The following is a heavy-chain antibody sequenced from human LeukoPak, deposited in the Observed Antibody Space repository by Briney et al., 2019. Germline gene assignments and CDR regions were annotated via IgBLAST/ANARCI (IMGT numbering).Heavy chain of an antibody. D-gene: IGHD3-22*01. J-gene: IGHJ4*02. CDR3: ARDDYCYDSSGYSAGEDY. V-gene: IGHV3-21*01. CDR1: GFTFSSYS. Sequence: PGGSLRLSCAASGFTFSSYSMNWVRQAPGKGLEWVSSISSSSSYIYYADSVKGRFTISRDNAKNSLYLQMNSLRAEDTAVYYCARDDYCYDSSGYSAGEDYWGQGTLVTVSS. CDR2: ISSSSSYI.